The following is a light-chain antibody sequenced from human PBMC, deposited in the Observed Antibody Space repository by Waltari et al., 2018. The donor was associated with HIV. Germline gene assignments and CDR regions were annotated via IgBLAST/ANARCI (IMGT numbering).Light chain of an antibody. Sequence: QSALTQPASVSGSPGQSITISCTGTSSDVGGYNYVSWYQQHPGKAPKLMIYEVSNRPSRVSNRFSGSKSGNTASLPISGLQAEDEADYYCSSYTSSSTPYVFGTGTKVTVL. J-gene: IGLJ1*01. CDR3: SSYTSSSTPYV. CDR1: SSDVGGYNY. CDR2: EVS. V-gene: IGLV2-14*01.